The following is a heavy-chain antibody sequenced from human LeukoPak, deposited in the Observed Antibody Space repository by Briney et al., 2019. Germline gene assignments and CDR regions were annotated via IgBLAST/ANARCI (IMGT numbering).Heavy chain of an antibody. CDR1: GFTFSSYA. J-gene: IGHJ4*02. V-gene: IGHV3-30-3*01. CDR2: ISYDGSNK. Sequence: PGRSLRLSCAASGFTFSSYAMHWVRQAPGKGLEWVAVISYDGSNKYYADSVKGRFTISRDNSKNTLYLQMNSLRAEDTAVYYCAKVRDQEQESSGQDYFDYWGQGTLVTVSS. D-gene: IGHD6-19*01. CDR3: AKVRDQEQESSGQDYFDY.